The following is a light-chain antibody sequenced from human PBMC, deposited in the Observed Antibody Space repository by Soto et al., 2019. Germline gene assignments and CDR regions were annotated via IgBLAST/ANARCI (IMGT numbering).Light chain of an antibody. J-gene: IGLJ2*01. V-gene: IGLV4-69*01. Sequence: QAVLTQSPSASAYLGASVKLTCTLSSGHSNYAIAWHQQPPEKGPRYLMKLNRDGSHSKGDGIPNRFSGSSAGAERYLPVSRLQSEDEADYYRQTWGTGIVIFGGGTKRTV. CDR1: SGHSNYA. CDR3: QTWGTGIVI. CDR2: LNRDGSH.